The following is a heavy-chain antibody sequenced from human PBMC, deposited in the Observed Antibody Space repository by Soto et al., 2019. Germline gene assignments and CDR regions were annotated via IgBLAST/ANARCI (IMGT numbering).Heavy chain of an antibody. Sequence: ASVKVSCKASGFTFSGYTIHWVRQAPGQRLEWMGWINAGNGNTKYSQKFQGRVTITRDTSASTAYMELSSLRSEDTAVYYCARDFGGFDPWGQGTLVTVSS. CDR1: GFTFSGYT. J-gene: IGHJ5*02. V-gene: IGHV1-3*01. D-gene: IGHD3-3*01. CDR2: INAGNGNT. CDR3: ARDFGGFDP.